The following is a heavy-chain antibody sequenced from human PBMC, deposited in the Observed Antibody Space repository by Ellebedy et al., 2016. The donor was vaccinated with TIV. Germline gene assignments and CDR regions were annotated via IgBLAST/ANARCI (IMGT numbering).Heavy chain of an antibody. CDR3: SRFDCRCYYPDS. D-gene: IGHD2-21*01. CDR1: GYTFTTYG. V-gene: IGHV1-18*04. Sequence: AASVKVSCKTSGYTFTTYGVTWVRQAHGQGLEWMGWFSGNSGNARYAQMFEGRVTLTSETSTTTAYMELRRLKSGDTAVYYCSRFDCRCYYPDSWGQGTLVTVSS. J-gene: IGHJ5*01. CDR2: FSGNSGNA.